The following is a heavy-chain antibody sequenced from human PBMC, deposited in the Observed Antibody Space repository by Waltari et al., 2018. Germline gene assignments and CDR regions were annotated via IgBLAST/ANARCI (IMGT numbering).Heavy chain of an antibody. D-gene: IGHD2-15*01. CDR3: ARDVVAAPNYMDV. Sequence: QVQLPQSGLGLVKPSQTLALTCTVSGGSTSSREYNWSWIRQPPGKGLEWIGYIYYSANTYYNPSLESRVSRSFDTSKNQFSLRLTSVTPADTAVYFCARDVVAAPNYMDVWRKGTTVTVSS. CDR2: IYYSANT. CDR1: GGSTSSREYN. V-gene: IGHV4-30-4*08. J-gene: IGHJ6*03.